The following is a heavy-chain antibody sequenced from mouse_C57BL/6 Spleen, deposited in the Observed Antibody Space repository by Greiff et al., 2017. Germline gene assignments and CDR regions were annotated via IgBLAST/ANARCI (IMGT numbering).Heavy chain of an antibody. CDR3: AASHYGSNAMDY. CDR1: GFSLSTSGMG. CDR2: IYWDDDN. D-gene: IGHD1-1*01. Sequence: VKLMESGPGILQSSQTLSLTCSFSGFSLSTSGMGVSWIRQPSGKGLEWLAHIYWDDDNRYNPSQQSRLTISNDTARNQVFLKITSVDTADTATFYCAASHYGSNAMDYWGQGTSVTVSA. V-gene: IGHV8-12*01. J-gene: IGHJ4*01.